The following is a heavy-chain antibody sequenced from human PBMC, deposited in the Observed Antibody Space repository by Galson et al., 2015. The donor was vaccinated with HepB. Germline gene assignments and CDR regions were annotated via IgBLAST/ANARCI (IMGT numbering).Heavy chain of an antibody. J-gene: IGHJ4*02. D-gene: IGHD6-13*01. CDR1: GFTFSGSA. CDR2: IRSKGSNNAK. V-gene: IGHV3-73*01. Sequence: SLRLSCAASGFTFSGSAIHWVRQASGKGPEWVARIRSKGSNNAKTDVESLKGRFIISSDDSKNTAYLHMFSLRIEDTAVYDCARLGDFSGYSSSWGQGTLVTVSS. CDR3: ARLGDFSGYSSS.